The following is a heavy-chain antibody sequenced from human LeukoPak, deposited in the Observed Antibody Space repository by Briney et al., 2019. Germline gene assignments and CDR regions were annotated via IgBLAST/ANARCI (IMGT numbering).Heavy chain of an antibody. CDR2: INHSGST. D-gene: IGHD1-14*01. Sequence: SETLSLTCAVYGGSFSGYYWSWIRQPPGKGLEWIGEINHSGSTNYNPSLKSRVTMSVDTSKNQFSLKLSSVTGADTTVYYCARSGERSDSTPEYFDYWGQGTLVTVYS. V-gene: IGHV4-34*01. J-gene: IGHJ4*02. CDR3: ARSGERSDSTPEYFDY. CDR1: GGSFSGYY.